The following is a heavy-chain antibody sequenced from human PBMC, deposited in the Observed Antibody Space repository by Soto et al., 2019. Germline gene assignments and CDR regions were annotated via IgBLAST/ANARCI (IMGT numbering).Heavy chain of an antibody. V-gene: IGHV4-59*01. CDR3: AREGNLGRWLQPLDF. CDR1: GGSISSYY. D-gene: IGHD5-12*01. Sequence: SETLSLTCTVSGGSISSYYWSWVRQPPGKGLEWIGNIHYNGNTKYNPSLKSRVTMSVDTSKNQFSLKLISVTAADTAKYFCAREGNLGRWLQPLDFWGQGTLVTV. CDR2: IHYNGNT. J-gene: IGHJ4*02.